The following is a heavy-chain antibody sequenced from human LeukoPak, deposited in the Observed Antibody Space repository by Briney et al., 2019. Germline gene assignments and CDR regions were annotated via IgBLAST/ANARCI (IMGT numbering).Heavy chain of an antibody. J-gene: IGHJ5*02. D-gene: IGHD4-17*01. V-gene: IGHV4-31*03. CDR1: GGSISSGGYY. CDR2: ICYSGST. Sequence: SQTLSLTCTVSGGSISSGGYYWSWIRQHPGKGLEWIGYICYSGSTYYNPSLKSRVTISVDTSKNQFSLKLSSVTAADTAVYYCARAPTVTTGDWFDPWGQGTLVTVSS. CDR3: ARAPTVTTGDWFDP.